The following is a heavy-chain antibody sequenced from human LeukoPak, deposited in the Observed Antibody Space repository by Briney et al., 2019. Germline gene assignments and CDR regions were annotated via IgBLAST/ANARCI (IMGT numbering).Heavy chain of an antibody. J-gene: IGHJ4*02. V-gene: IGHV4-4*02. Sequence: PSETLSLTCAVSGGSISSSNWWSWVRQPPGKGLEWIGEIYRSGGTNYNPSLKSRVTISVDKSKNQFSLQLNSVTPEDTAVYYCARIGYDRPDVDDWGQGTLVTVSS. CDR2: IYRSGGT. D-gene: IGHD5-12*01. CDR1: GGSISSSNW. CDR3: ARIGYDRPDVDD.